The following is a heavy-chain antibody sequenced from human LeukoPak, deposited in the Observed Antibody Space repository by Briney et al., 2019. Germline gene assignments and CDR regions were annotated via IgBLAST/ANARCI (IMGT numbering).Heavy chain of an antibody. CDR1: GGSISSSNW. D-gene: IGHD3-22*01. CDR3: ARGTRWNYDSSGYFYY. Sequence: PSETLSLTCAVSGGSISSSNWWSWVRQPPGNGLEWIGEIYHSGSTNYNPSLKIRVTISVDKSKNHFSLKLSSVTAADTAVYYCARGTRWNYDSSGYFYYWGQGTLVTVSS. CDR2: IYHSGST. V-gene: IGHV4-4*02. J-gene: IGHJ4*02.